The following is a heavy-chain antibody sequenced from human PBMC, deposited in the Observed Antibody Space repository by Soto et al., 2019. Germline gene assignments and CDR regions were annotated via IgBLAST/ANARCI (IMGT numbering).Heavy chain of an antibody. CDR3: AKAPYGVTFPFDY. D-gene: IGHD4-4*01. CDR1: GFTFSSYA. J-gene: IGHJ4*02. V-gene: IGHV3-23*01. CDR2: ISGSGAGT. Sequence: EVQLLESGGGLVQPGGSLRLSCAASGFTFSSYAMSWVRQAPGKGLEWVSAISGSGAGTYYADSVKGRFTISRDNSKNTLYLQMNSLRAEDTAVYHCAKAPYGVTFPFDYWGQGTLVTVSS.